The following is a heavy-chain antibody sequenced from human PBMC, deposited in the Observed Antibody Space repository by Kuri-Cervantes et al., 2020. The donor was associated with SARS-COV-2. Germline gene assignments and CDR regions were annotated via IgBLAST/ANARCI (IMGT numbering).Heavy chain of an antibody. J-gene: IGHJ4*02. Sequence: LSLTCAASGFTFSSYSMNWVRQAPGKGLEWVSSISSSSSYVYYADPVKGRFTISRDNAKNSLYLQMNSLRAEDTAVYYCARYSSSWSYYWGQGTLVTVSS. CDR3: ARYSSSWSYY. CDR2: ISSSSSYV. CDR1: GFTFSSYS. D-gene: IGHD6-13*01. V-gene: IGHV3-21*01.